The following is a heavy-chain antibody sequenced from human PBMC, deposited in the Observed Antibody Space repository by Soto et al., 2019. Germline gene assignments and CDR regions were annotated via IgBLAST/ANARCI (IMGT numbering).Heavy chain of an antibody. CDR3: AGGSEVRGGYYYYGMDV. D-gene: IGHD3-10*01. V-gene: IGHV4-4*07. CDR1: GDSTSSYY. Sequence: PSETLSLTCTVSGDSTSSYYWSWIRQPAGKGLEWIGRVYTSGSTNYNPSLKSRVTMSVDTSKNQFSLKLSSVTAADTAVYYCAGGSEVRGGYYYYGMDVWGQGTTVTVSS. CDR2: VYTSGST. J-gene: IGHJ6*02.